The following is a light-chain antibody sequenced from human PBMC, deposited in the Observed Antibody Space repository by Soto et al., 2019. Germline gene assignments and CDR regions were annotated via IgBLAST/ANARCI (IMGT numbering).Light chain of an antibody. Sequence: QSVLTQPASVSGSPGQSITISCTGTSSDVGSYNLVSWYQQHPGKAPKLMIYEGSKRPSGVSNRFFGSKSGNTASLTISGLQAQDEADYYCCSYAGSSNVFGTGTKVTVL. V-gene: IGLV2-23*01. J-gene: IGLJ1*01. CDR3: CSYAGSSNV. CDR1: SSDVGSYNL. CDR2: EGS.